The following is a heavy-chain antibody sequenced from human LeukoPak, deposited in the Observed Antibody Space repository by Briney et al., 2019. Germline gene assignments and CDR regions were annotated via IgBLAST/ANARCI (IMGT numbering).Heavy chain of an antibody. J-gene: IGHJ3*02. V-gene: IGHV5-51*01. CDR3: ARTYGSGTYYNRVGAFDI. CDR1: GYSFTNYW. Sequence: GESLKISCKGSGYSFTNYWIGWVRQMPGKGLEWMGIIYPGDSDTRYSPSFRGQATISADKSVTTAYLQWGTLQASDTAMYYCARTYGSGTYYNRVGAFDIWGQGTLVTVSS. D-gene: IGHD3-10*01. CDR2: IYPGDSDT.